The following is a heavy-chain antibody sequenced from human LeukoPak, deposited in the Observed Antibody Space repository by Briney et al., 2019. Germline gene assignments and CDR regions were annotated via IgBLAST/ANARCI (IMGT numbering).Heavy chain of an antibody. D-gene: IGHD3-9*01. CDR1: GFTFTNYA. CDR2: VSGRDDST. J-gene: IGHJ4*02. CDR3: AKWGDYDILTGYYDPDY. Sequence: GASLRLSCAASGFTFTNYAMYWVRQAPGKGLEWVSAVSGRDDSTYYADSVKGRFTISRDTSKNTPYLQMNSLRAEDTAVYYCAKWGDYDILTGYYDPDYWGQGTLVTVSS. V-gene: IGHV3-23*01.